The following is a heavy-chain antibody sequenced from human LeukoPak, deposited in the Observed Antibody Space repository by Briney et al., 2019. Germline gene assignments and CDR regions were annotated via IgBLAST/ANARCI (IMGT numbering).Heavy chain of an antibody. J-gene: IGHJ4*02. V-gene: IGHV3-53*01. CDR1: GFTVSSNY. CDR2: IYSGGST. Sequence: PGGSLRLSCAASGFTVSSNYMSWVRQAPGKGLEWVSVIYSGGSTYYADSVKGRFTISRDNSKNTLYLQVNSLRAEDTAVYYCARAGDYGSGSSKVFYWGQGTLVTVSS. CDR3: ARAGDYGSGSSKVFY. D-gene: IGHD3-10*01.